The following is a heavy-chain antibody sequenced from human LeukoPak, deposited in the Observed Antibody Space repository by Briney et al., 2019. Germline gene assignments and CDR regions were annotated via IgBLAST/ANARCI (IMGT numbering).Heavy chain of an antibody. J-gene: IGHJ5*02. CDR2: ISSGGGST. Sequence: GGSLRLSCAASGFTFSSYAMSWVRQAPGKGLEWGSSISSGGGSTYYADSVKGRFTISRDNSKNTLYLQMNSLRAEDAAVYYCVKDRTGNYVAWFDPWGQGTLVTVSS. V-gene: IGHV3-23*01. CDR1: GFTFSSYA. CDR3: VKDRTGNYVAWFDP. D-gene: IGHD4-11*01.